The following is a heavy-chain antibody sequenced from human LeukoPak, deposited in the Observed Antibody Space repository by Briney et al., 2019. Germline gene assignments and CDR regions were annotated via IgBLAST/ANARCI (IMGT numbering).Heavy chain of an antibody. CDR1: GDSISSYY. CDR2: IYTSGST. V-gene: IGHV4-4*07. CDR3: AREGSDGEYSTSGGAFDI. D-gene: IGHD6-6*01. J-gene: IGHJ3*02. Sequence: PSETLSLTCTVSGDSISSYYWSWIRQPAGKGLEWIGRIYTSGSTNYNPSLRSRVTMSVDTSKNQFSLKLSSVTAADTAVYYCAREGSDGEYSTSGGAFDIWGQGTMVTVSS.